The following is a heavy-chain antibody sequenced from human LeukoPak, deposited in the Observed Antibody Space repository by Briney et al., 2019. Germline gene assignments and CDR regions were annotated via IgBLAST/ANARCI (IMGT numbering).Heavy chain of an antibody. V-gene: IGHV4-61*01. D-gene: IGHD6-19*01. CDR1: GGSVSSGSYY. J-gene: IGHJ4*02. CDR2: VYYSGST. Sequence: SETLSLTCTVSGGSVSSGSYYWGWIRQPPGKGLDWVGYVYYSGSTSYNPSLKSRLTISLDTSRNQFSLKLTSVTAADTAVYYCARATPSRSGLNYWGQGTLVTVSS. CDR3: ARATPSRSGLNY.